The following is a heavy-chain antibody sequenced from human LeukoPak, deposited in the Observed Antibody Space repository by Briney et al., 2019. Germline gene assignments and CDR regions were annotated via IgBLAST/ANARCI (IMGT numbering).Heavy chain of an antibody. V-gene: IGHV1-46*01. Sequence: AAVKDSCKASGYTFTSYYMHWVRQPPAQGLEWMGIINASGGSTSYAQKSQGRVTMTRDTSTSTVYMELSSMRSEDTAVYYCARERVGRADRTLDYWGQGTLVTVSS. J-gene: IGHJ4*02. CDR3: ARERVGRADRTLDY. CDR2: INASGGST. D-gene: IGHD1-26*01. CDR1: GYTFTSYY.